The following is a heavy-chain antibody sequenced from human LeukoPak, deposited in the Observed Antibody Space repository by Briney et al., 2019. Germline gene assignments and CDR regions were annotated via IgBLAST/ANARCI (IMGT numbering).Heavy chain of an antibody. CDR2: ISSSSSYI. CDR1: GFTFSSYA. CDR3: AKAMDYYASSGLDY. Sequence: GGSLRLSCAASGFTFSSYAMHWVRQAPGKGLEWVSSISSSSSYIYYADSVKGRFTISRDNSKNTLYLQMNSLRAEDTAVYYCAKAMDYYASSGLDYWGQGTLVTVSS. J-gene: IGHJ4*02. V-gene: IGHV3-21*04. D-gene: IGHD3-22*01.